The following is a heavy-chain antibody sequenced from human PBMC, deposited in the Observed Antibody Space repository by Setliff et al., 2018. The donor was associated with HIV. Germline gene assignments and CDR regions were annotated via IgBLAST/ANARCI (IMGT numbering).Heavy chain of an antibody. CDR2: FDPEDGET. D-gene: IGHD3-10*01. CDR1: GYTLTELS. Sequence: ASVKVSCKVSGYTLTELSMHWVRQAPGKGLEWMGGFDPEDGETIYAQKFQGRVTITPDTSTSTAYMELRSLRSDDTAVYYCAREYGAVRKYIDYWGQGTLVTVSS. CDR3: AREYGAVRKYIDY. V-gene: IGHV1-24*01. J-gene: IGHJ4*02.